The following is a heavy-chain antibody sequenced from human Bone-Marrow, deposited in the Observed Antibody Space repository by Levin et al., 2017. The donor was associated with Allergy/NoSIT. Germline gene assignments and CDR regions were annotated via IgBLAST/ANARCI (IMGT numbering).Heavy chain of an antibody. J-gene: IGHJ4*02. CDR2: ISSSSSTI. Sequence: TGGSLRLSCAASGFTFSSYSMNWVRQAPGKGLEWVSYISSSSSTIYYADSVKGRFTISRDNAKNSLYLQMNSLRAEDTAVYYCARDKGCSSTSCPYYFDYWGQGTLVTVSS. D-gene: IGHD2-2*01. CDR3: ARDKGCSSTSCPYYFDY. V-gene: IGHV3-48*01. CDR1: GFTFSSYS.